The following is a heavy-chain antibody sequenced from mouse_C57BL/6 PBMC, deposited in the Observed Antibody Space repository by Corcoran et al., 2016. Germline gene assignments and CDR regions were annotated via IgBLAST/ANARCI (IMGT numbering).Heavy chain of an antibody. CDR1: GYTFTTYG. CDR3: ARGTATVVAYYYAMDY. Sequence: QIQLVQSGPELKKPGETVKISCKASGYTFTTYGMSWVKQAPGKGLKWKGWINTYSGVPTYADDFKGRFAFSLETSASTAYLQINNLKNDDTATYFCARGTATVVAYYYAMDYWGQGTSVTVSS. J-gene: IGHJ4*01. D-gene: IGHD1-1*01. CDR2: INTYSGVP. V-gene: IGHV9-3*01.